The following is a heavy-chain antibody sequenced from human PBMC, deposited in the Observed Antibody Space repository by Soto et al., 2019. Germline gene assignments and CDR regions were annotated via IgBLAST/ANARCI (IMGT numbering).Heavy chain of an antibody. CDR3: VKDILVVPAAMPFPAVDTDAFDI. CDR2: ISSNGGST. V-gene: IGHV3-64D*08. CDR1: GFTFSSYA. D-gene: IGHD2-2*01. J-gene: IGHJ3*02. Sequence: GGSLRLSCSASGFTFSSYAMHWVRQAPGKGLEYVTAISSNGGSTYYADYVKGRITISRDNSKNTLYHQISNLRAENTAVYYCVKDILVVPAAMPFPAVDTDAFDIWGQGTMVTVSS.